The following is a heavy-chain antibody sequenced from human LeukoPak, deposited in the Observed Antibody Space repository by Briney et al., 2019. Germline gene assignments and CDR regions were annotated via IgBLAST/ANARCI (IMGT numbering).Heavy chain of an antibody. V-gene: IGHV7-4-1*02. CDR3: ARGNWNYVYYYMDV. CDR2: INTNTGNP. CDR1: GYTFTSYA. Sequence: GASVKVSCKAAGYTFTSYAMNWVRQAPGQGLEWMGWINTNTGNPTYAQGFTGRFVFSLDTSVSTAYLQISSLQAEDTAVYYCARGNWNYVYYYMDVWGKGTTVTVS. D-gene: IGHD1-1*01. J-gene: IGHJ6*03.